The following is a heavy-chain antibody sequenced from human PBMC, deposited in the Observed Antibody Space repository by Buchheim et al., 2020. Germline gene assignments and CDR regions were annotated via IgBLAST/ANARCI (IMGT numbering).Heavy chain of an antibody. CDR2: ISGSGSNT. V-gene: IGHV3-23*01. CDR1: GFTFSGCA. Sequence: EVQLLESGGGLVQPGESLRLSCAASGFTFSGCAMSWVRQAPGKGLEWVSTISGSGSNTYYADSVKGRFTISSDNSTNTWYLQIKSLRAEDTAVYYCGHIVVPGTSHDALDIWGQGT. CDR3: GHIVVPGTSHDALDI. J-gene: IGHJ3*02. D-gene: IGHD6-19*01.